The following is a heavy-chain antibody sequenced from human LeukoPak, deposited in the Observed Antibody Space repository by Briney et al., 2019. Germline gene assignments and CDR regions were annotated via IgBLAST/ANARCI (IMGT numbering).Heavy chain of an antibody. Sequence: AGGSLRLSCAGSRFTFSNSGMHWVRQAPGKGLEWVAVISHDASSKYHADSVKGRFTISRDNSKNTLYLQMNSLRPEDTALYYCAIHFDHWGQGTLVTVSS. CDR3: AIHFDH. V-gene: IGHV3-30*03. CDR1: RFTFSNSG. CDR2: ISHDASSK. J-gene: IGHJ4*02.